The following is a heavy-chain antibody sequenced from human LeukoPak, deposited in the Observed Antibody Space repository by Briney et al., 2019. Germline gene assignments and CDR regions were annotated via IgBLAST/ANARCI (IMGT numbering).Heavy chain of an antibody. CDR1: GGSISSSGSY. D-gene: IGHD6-6*01. J-gene: IGHJ5*02. CDR3: ARVMAARREDLNWFDP. CDR2: VYYSGNT. Sequence: SETLSLTCTVSGGSISSSGSYWGWIRQPPGKGLEWIGSVYYSGNTYNPSLKSRVTISVDTPKNQFSLNLTSVNAADTAIYYCARVMAARREDLNWFDPWGQGTLVTVSS. V-gene: IGHV4-39*07.